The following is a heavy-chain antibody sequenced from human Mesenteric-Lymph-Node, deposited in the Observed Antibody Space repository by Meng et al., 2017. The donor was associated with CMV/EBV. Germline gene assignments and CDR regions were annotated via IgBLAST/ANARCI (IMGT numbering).Heavy chain of an antibody. CDR2: IRYDGSDK. Sequence: GGSLRLSCAASGFTFSSYAMHWVRQAPGKGLEWVAFIRYDGSDKDYADSVQGRFTISRDNAKNTLYLEMKSLRRDDTAVYYCAKAPLVWSIDSWGQGTLVTVSS. J-gene: IGHJ4*02. CDR1: GFTFSSYA. V-gene: IGHV3-30*02. D-gene: IGHD3-3*01. CDR3: AKAPLVWSIDS.